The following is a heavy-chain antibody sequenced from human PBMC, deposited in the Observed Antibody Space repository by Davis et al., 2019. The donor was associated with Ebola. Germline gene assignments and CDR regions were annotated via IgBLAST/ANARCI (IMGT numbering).Heavy chain of an antibody. CDR1: GGSISSSRY. D-gene: IGHD4-17*01. J-gene: IGHJ4*02. CDR3: ASRRAWDYGTYY. Sequence: PSETLSLTCTVSGGSISSSRYWNWIRQSPGKGLEWIGSIYSSGSTSYNPSLKSRVTISVDTSKNQFSLKLSSVTAADTAVYYCASRRAWDYGTYYWGQGTLVTVSS. V-gene: IGHV4-39*07. CDR2: IYSSGST.